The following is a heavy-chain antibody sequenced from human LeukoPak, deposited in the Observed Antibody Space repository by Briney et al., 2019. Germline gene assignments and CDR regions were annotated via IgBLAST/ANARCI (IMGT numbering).Heavy chain of an antibody. J-gene: IGHJ5*02. CDR2: INHSGRT. CDR1: GGSFSGYY. CDR3: ARDQSTQGGWFDP. Sequence: SETLSLTCAVYGGSFSGYYWSWIRQPPGKGLEWIGEINHSGRTNYNPSLKSRVTISVDTSKNQFSLKLSSVTAADTAVYYCARDQSTQGGWFDPWGQGTLVTVSS. V-gene: IGHV4-34*01. D-gene: IGHD2/OR15-2a*01.